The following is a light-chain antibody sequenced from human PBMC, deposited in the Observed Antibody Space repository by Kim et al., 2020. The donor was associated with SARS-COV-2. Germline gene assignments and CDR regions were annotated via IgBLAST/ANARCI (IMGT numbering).Light chain of an antibody. CDR3: PQYNNWPPT. Sequence: ERVMTQSAATLSVSPGERATLSCRANQSVSSNLAWYQQKPGQAPRLLIYGASTRATGIPARFSGSGSGTEFTLTISSLQSEDFAVYYCPQYNNWPPTFGQGPKV. CDR2: GAS. V-gene: IGKV3-15*01. J-gene: IGKJ1*01. CDR1: QSVSSN.